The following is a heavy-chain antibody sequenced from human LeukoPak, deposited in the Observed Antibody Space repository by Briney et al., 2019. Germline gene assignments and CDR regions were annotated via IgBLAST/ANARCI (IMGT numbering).Heavy chain of an antibody. CDR2: IYYSGST. Sequence: SETLSLTCTVSGGSISSSSYYWGWIRQPPGKGLEWIGSIYYSGSTYYNPSLKSRVTISVDTSRNQFSMNLNSVTAADTAVYYCAKGAGPPWFDPWGQGTLVTVAS. D-gene: IGHD6-19*01. V-gene: IGHV4-39*07. CDR1: GGSISSSSYY. J-gene: IGHJ5*02. CDR3: AKGAGPPWFDP.